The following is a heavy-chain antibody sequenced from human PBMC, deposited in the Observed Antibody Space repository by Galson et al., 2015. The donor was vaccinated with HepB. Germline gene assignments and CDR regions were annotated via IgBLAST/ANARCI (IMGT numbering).Heavy chain of an antibody. CDR1: GFTFSNYA. CDR2: ISGSGVST. J-gene: IGHJ4*02. V-gene: IGHV3-23*01. CDR3: AKRGFSYGLTSGSYDF. Sequence: SLRLSCAASGFTFSNYAMSWVRQAPGKGLEWVSVISGSGVSTYYADSVKGRFTISRDNSKNTLYVQMNSLGAEDTAVYYCAKRGFSYGLTSGSYDFWGQGTLVTVSS. D-gene: IGHD5-18*01.